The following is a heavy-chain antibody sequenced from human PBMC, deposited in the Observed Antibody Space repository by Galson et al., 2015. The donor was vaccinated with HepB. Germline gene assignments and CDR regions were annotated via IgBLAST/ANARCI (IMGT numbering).Heavy chain of an antibody. CDR3: VFSRGNDLKPLDF. Sequence: SLRLSCAASGFTVSSNYMSWVRQAPGKGLEWVSVIYSGGSTYYADSVKGRFTISRDNAKNSLYLQMNSLRAEDTAVYYWVFSRGNDLKPLDFWGQGILVTVSS. J-gene: IGHJ4*02. CDR2: IYSGGST. V-gene: IGHV3-66*01. D-gene: IGHD4-23*01. CDR1: GFTVSSNY.